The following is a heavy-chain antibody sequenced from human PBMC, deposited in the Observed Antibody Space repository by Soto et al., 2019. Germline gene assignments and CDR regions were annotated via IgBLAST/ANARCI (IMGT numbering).Heavy chain of an antibody. J-gene: IGHJ5*02. CDR1: GGSFSGYY. CDR2: IYYSGST. V-gene: IGHV4-34*09. Sequence: SETLSLTCAVYGGSFSGYYWSWIRQPPGKGLEWIGYIYYSGSTYYNPSLKSRVTISVYTSKNQFSLKLSSVTAADTAVYYCARYYGSGSWGGWFDPWGQGTLVTVSS. D-gene: IGHD3-10*01. CDR3: ARYYGSGSWGGWFDP.